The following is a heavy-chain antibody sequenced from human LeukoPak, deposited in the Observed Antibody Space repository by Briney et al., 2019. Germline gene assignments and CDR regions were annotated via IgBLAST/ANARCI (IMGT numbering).Heavy chain of an antibody. V-gene: IGHV4-59*08. CDR1: GGSISSYY. J-gene: IGHJ4*02. CDR2: IYYSGST. Sequence: PSETLSLTCTVSGGSISSYYWSWIRQPPGKGLEWIGCIYYSGSTNYNPSLKSRVTISVDTSKNQFSLKLSSVTAADTAVYYCISSGYLYRFDYWGQGTLVTVSS. CDR3: ISSGYLYRFDY. D-gene: IGHD3-22*01.